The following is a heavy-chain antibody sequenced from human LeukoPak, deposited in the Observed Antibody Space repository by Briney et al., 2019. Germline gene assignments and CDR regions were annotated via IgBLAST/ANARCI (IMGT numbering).Heavy chain of an antibody. CDR3: AREPHGDYTVNWFDP. CDR2: INPSGGSA. CDR1: GYIFTTYY. J-gene: IGHJ5*02. D-gene: IGHD4-17*01. V-gene: IGHV1-46*01. Sequence: GASVKVSCKASGYIFTTYYMHWVRQAPGQGLEWMGIINPSGGSATYAQKFQGRVTVTRGTSTNTVYMELSSLRSEDTAVYYCAREPHGDYTVNWFDPWGQGTLVTVSS.